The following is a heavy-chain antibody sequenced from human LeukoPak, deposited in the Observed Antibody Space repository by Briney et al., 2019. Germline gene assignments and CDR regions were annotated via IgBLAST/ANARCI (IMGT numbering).Heavy chain of an antibody. CDR1: GFTFSSYA. Sequence: GSLRLSCAASGFTFSSYAMSWVRQAPGKGLEWVSAISGSGGSTYYADSVKGRFTISRDNSKNTLYLQMNSLRAEDTAVYYCAKRVQVEGYFDYWGQGTLVTVSS. J-gene: IGHJ4*02. CDR3: AKRVQVEGYFDY. CDR2: ISGSGGST. D-gene: IGHD5-24*01. V-gene: IGHV3-23*01.